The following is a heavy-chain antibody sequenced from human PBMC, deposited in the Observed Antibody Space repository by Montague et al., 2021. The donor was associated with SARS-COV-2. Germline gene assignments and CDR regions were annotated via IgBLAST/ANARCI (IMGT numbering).Heavy chain of an antibody. D-gene: IGHD3-16*01. CDR1: GVSVTDYY. CDR2: ILYNKGT. V-gene: IGHV4-59*08. Sequence: SETRSLTCTVSGVSVTDYYWSWIRQPPGKGLEWIGYILYNKGTNFNPSLKSRVTISVDTSKNQFSLRLTSVTAADTAFYYCVRHPNYDGLNCPPDFWDQGTMVTVSS. CDR3: VRHPNYDGLNCPPDF. J-gene: IGHJ4*02.